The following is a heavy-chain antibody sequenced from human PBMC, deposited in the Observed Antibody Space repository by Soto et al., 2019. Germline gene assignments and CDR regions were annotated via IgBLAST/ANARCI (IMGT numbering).Heavy chain of an antibody. J-gene: IGHJ6*02. D-gene: IGHD1-7*01. CDR1: GFTFSSYA. CDR3: ASLWNYVGYYYYYGMDV. V-gene: IGHV3-30-3*01. Sequence: GGSLRLSCAASGFTFSSYAMHWVRQAPGKGLEWVAVISYDGSNKYYADSVKGRFTISRDNSKNTLYLQMNSLRAEDTAVYYCASLWNYVGYYYYYGMDVWGQGTTVTVSS. CDR2: ISYDGSNK.